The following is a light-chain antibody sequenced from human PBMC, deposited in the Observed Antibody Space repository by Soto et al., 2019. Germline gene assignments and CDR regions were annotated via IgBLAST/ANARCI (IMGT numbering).Light chain of an antibody. J-gene: IGKJ2*02. V-gene: IGKV1-39*01. CDR1: QSISSY. CDR3: QQSYSASRT. CDR2: GAS. Sequence: DIQMTQSPSSLPASVGDRISITCRASQSISSYLSWYQQKPGKAPKLLIYGASNLQSGVPSRFSGSGSETGFTLTISSLQPEDFATYFCQQSYSASRTFGQGTKLEIK.